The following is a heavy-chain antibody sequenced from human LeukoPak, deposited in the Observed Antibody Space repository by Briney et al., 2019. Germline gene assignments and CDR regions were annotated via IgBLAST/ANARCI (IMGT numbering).Heavy chain of an antibody. V-gene: IGHV1-69*13. CDR2: IIPIFGTA. CDR1: GGTFSSYA. CDR3: TSGDDSSGYYLY. D-gene: IGHD3-22*01. Sequence: GASVKVSCKASGGTFSSYAISWVRQAPGQGLEWMGGIIPIFGTANYAQKFQGRVTITADESTSTAYMELSSLRSEDTAVYYCTSGDDSSGYYLYWGQGTLVTVSS. J-gene: IGHJ4*02.